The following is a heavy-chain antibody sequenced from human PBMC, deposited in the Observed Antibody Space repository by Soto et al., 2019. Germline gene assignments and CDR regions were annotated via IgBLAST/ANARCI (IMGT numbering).Heavy chain of an antibody. Sequence: QVQLVQSGAEVKKPGSSVKVSCKASGGTFSSYAISWVRQAPGQGLEWMGGIIPIFGTANYAQKFQGRVTITADESTSTAYMELSSLRSEDTAVYYCARDRNTVSPPYYYYGMDVWGQGTTVTVSS. CDR3: ARDRNTVSPPYYYYGMDV. CDR1: GGTFSSYA. V-gene: IGHV1-69*01. CDR2: IIPIFGTA. D-gene: IGHD4-17*01. J-gene: IGHJ6*02.